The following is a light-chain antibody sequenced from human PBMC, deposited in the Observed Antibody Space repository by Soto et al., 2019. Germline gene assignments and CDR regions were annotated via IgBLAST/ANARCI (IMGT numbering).Light chain of an antibody. CDR3: SSSTSSSTL. Sequence: QSALTQPASVSGSPGQSIAISCTGTSSDVGSYNSVSWYQQHPGKAPKLMIYEGSKRPSGVSDRFSGSKSGNTASLTISGLQAEDEADYYCSSSTSSSTLFGTGTKVTVL. CDR2: EGS. V-gene: IGLV2-14*02. CDR1: SSDVGSYNS. J-gene: IGLJ1*01.